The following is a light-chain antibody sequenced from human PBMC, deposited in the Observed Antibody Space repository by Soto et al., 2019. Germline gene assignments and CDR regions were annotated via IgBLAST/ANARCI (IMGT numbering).Light chain of an antibody. CDR3: QQYNNWPLT. CDR2: GAS. V-gene: IGKV3-15*01. J-gene: IGKJ4*01. CDR1: QSVSSN. Sequence: EIVMTQSPATLSVSPGERATLSCRASQSVSSNLAWYQHKPGQAPRLLIYGASTRATGIPARFSASGSGTEFTLAISSLQSEDFAVYYCQQYNNWPLTFGGGTKVEIK.